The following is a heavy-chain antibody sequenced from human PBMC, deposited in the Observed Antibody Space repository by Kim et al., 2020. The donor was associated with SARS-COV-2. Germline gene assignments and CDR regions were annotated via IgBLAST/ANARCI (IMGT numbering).Heavy chain of an antibody. J-gene: IGHJ6*02. CDR2: IWYDGSNK. D-gene: IGHD3-16*01. Sequence: GGSLRLSCAASGFTFSSYGMHWVRQAPGKGLEWVAVIWYDGSNKYYADSVKGRFTISRDNSKNTLYLQMNSLRAEDTAVYYCAKDWGYGGYYGMDVWGQGTTVTVSS. CDR1: GFTFSSYG. CDR3: AKDWGYGGYYGMDV. V-gene: IGHV3-33*06.